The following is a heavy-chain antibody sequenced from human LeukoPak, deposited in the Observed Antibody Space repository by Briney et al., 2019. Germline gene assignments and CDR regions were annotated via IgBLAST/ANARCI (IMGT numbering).Heavy chain of an antibody. J-gene: IGHJ4*02. CDR1: GYTFTSYG. V-gene: IGHV1-18*01. Sequence: ASVKVSCKASGYTFTSYGISLVRQAPGQGLEWMGWISAYNGNTNYAQKLQGRVTMTTDTSTSTAYMELRSLRSDDTAVYYCARDALIVGATTFDYWGQGTLVTVSS. CDR3: ARDALIVGATTFDY. D-gene: IGHD1-26*01. CDR2: ISAYNGNT.